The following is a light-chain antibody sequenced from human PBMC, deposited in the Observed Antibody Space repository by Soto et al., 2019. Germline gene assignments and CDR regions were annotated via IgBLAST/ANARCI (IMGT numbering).Light chain of an antibody. CDR2: DAS. Sequence: DIQMTQSPSSLSASVGDRVTITCQASQDISNYLNWYQQKPGKAPTLLIYDASNLETGVPSRLSGSGSRTDFTCAISSLQPEDIATYYCQQYDNLPPFTFGPGTKVDIK. J-gene: IGKJ3*01. CDR3: QQYDNLPPFT. CDR1: QDISNY. V-gene: IGKV1-33*01.